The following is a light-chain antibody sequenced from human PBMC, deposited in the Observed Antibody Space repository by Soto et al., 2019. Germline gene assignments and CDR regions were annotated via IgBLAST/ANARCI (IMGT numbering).Light chain of an antibody. CDR2: DVS. CDR1: SSDVCGYNF. Sequence: QSALTQPASVSGSPGQSITISCTGTSSDVCGYNFVSWYQQHPGKAPKLIISDVSNRPSRVSTRFSGTKSGNTASLTISGLQAEYESDHYCSSYTSINTHVFGTGTKLTVL. CDR3: SSYTSINTHV. V-gene: IGLV2-14*01. J-gene: IGLJ1*01.